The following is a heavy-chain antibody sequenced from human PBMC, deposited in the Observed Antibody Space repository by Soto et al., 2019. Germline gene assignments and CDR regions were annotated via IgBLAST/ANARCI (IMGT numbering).Heavy chain of an antibody. CDR3: AREGESYYAPVWFDP. V-gene: IGHV4-59*01. CDR2: IYYSGST. CDR1: GGSISTYY. D-gene: IGHD1-26*01. J-gene: IGHJ5*02. Sequence: SETLSLTCTVSGGSISTYYWSWIRQPPGKGLEWIGYIYYSGSTNYNPSLKSRVTISVDTSKNQFSLKLSSVTAADTAVYYCAREGESYYAPVWFDPWGKGTLVTVSS.